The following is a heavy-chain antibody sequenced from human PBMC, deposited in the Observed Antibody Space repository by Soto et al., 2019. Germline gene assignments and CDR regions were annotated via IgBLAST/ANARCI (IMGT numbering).Heavy chain of an antibody. CDR2: IYYTGST. CDR1: GGSISSGDYY. D-gene: IGHD6-19*01. CDR3: VRRLAVKPRYYFDY. V-gene: IGHV4-30-4*01. J-gene: IGHJ4*02. Sequence: SATQAVTGTVSGGSISSGDYYWSWVRQPPGKDLEYIGYIYYTGSTYYNPSLNSRLTMSVDTSKNQFSLKLSSVTAADTAVYYCVRRLAVKPRYYFDYWGQGTLVTVSS.